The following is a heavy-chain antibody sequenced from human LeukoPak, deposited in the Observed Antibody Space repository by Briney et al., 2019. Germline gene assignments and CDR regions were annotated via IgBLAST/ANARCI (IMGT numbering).Heavy chain of an antibody. CDR3: AKELADHFDY. J-gene: IGHJ4*02. CDR2: IPYAGSNK. CDR1: GFTFGDYA. V-gene: IGHV3-30*02. Sequence: PGGSLRLSCTASGFTFGDYAMSWVRQAPGKGLEWVAFIPYAGSNKYYADSVKGRFTISRDNSKNTLYLRMNSLGAEDTAVYFCAKELADHFDYWGQGTLVTVSS.